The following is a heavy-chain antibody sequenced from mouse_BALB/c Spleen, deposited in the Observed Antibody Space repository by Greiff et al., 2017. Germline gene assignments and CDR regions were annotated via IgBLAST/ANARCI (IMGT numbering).Heavy chain of an antibody. Sequence: VQGVESGPGLVAPSQSLSITCTVSGFSLTSYGVHWVRQPPGKGLEWLGVIWAGGSTNYNSALMSRLSISKDNSKSQVFLKMNSLQTDDTAMYYCAREDLYGYYFDYWGQGTTLTVSS. J-gene: IGHJ2*01. CDR2: IWAGGST. D-gene: IGHD1-1*02. CDR3: AREDLYGYYFDY. CDR1: GFSLTSYG. V-gene: IGHV2-9*02.